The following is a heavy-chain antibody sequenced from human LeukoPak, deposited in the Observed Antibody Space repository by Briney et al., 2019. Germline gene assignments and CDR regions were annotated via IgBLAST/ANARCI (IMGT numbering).Heavy chain of an antibody. CDR2: ISSGGGST. CDR1: GFTFSNFA. CDR3: AKTVTMVRGLLDY. Sequence: PGGSLRLSCAASGFTFSNFAMTWVRQAPGKGLEWVSDISSGGGSTHYADSVKGRFTVSRDNSKNTLYLQMNSLRAEDTAVYFCAKTVTMVRGLLDYWGQGTLVTVSS. D-gene: IGHD3-10*01. J-gene: IGHJ4*02. V-gene: IGHV3-23*01.